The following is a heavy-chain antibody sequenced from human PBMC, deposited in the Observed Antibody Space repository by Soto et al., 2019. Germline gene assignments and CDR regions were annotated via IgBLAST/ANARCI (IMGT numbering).Heavy chain of an antibody. Sequence: PGGSLRLSCAASGFTFSSYAMHWVRQAPGKGLECVAVISYDGSNKYYADSVKGRFTISRDNSKNTLYLQMNSLRAEDTAVYYCARDMEVRSSWYEFGVSDYWGQGTLVTVS. J-gene: IGHJ4*02. D-gene: IGHD6-13*01. V-gene: IGHV3-30-3*01. CDR2: ISYDGSNK. CDR1: GFTFSSYA. CDR3: ARDMEVRSSWYEFGVSDY.